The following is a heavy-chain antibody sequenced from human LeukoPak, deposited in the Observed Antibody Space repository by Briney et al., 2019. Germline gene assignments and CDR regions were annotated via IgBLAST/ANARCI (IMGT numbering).Heavy chain of an antibody. CDR1: GFTFSSYE. CDR3: AKSRGSNWPRYFDL. CDR2: ISSSGSTI. J-gene: IGHJ2*01. Sequence: GGSLRLSCAASGFTFSSYEMNWVRQAPGKGLEWVSYISSSGSTIYYADSVKGRFTISRDNAKNSLYLQMNSLRAEDTALYYCAKSRGSNWPRYFDLWGRGTLITVSS. V-gene: IGHV3-48*03. D-gene: IGHD6-13*01.